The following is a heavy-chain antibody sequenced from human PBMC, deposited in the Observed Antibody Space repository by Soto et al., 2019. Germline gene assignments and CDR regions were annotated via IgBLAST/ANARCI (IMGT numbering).Heavy chain of an antibody. CDR3: AKEYIWFGELPPAGMED. J-gene: IGHJ6*01. Sequence: QVQLVESGGGVVQPGRSLRLSCAASGFTFSSYGMHWVRQAPGKGLEWVAVISYDGSNKYYADSVKGRFTISRDNSKYSLYLRMNSLTAEDTAVYYCAKEYIWFGELPPAGMEDWGQETTVTVSS. CDR2: ISYDGSNK. D-gene: IGHD3-10*01. CDR1: GFTFSSYG. V-gene: IGHV3-30*18.